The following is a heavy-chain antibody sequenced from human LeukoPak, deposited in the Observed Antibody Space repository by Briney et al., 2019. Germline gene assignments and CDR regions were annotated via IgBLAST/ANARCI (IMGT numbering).Heavy chain of an antibody. CDR3: ASIYCSGGSCYSDY. D-gene: IGHD2-15*01. J-gene: IGHJ4*02. V-gene: IGHV4-39*01. CDR1: GGSISSSSYY. Sequence: PSETLSLTCTVSGGSISSSSYYWGWIRQPPGKGLEWIGSIYYSGSTYYNPSLKSRVTISVETSKNQFSLKLSSVTAADTAVYYCASIYCSGGSCYSDYWGQGTLVTVSS. CDR2: IYYSGST.